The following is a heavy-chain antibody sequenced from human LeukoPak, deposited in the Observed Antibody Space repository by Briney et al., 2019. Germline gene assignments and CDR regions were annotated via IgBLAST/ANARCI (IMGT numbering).Heavy chain of an antibody. V-gene: IGHV3-48*01. CDR2: ISSSSSTI. D-gene: IGHD3-22*01. Sequence: PGGSLRLSCAASGFTFSSYSMNWVRQAPGKGLEWVSYISSSSSTIYYADSVKGRFTISRDNAKNSLYLQMNSLRAEDTAVYYCARDRVGRGFWIRDFDYWGQGTLVTVSS. CDR3: ARDRVGRGFWIRDFDY. CDR1: GFTFSSYS. J-gene: IGHJ4*02.